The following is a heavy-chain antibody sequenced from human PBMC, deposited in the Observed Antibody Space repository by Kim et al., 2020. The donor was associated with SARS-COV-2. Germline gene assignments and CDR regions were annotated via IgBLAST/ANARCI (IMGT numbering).Heavy chain of an antibody. V-gene: IGHV3-7*01. D-gene: IGHD3-22*01. CDR3: ARDPYDSSGYGAFDY. CDR2: IKEDGRDT. CDR1: GFAFSTSW. Sequence: GGSLRLSCVGSGFAFSTSWMTWVRQVPGKGLEGVANIKEDGRDTYYVDSVKGRFTISRDNAKSSVYLQMNSLRAEDTAGYYCARDPYDSSGYGAFDYWG. J-gene: IGHJ4*01.